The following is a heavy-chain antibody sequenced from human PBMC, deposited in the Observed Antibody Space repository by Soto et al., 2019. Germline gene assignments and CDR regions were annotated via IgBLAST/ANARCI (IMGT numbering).Heavy chain of an antibody. CDR1: GFTFSSYW. CDR2: INSDGSST. CDR3: ARDCSSTSLAGWFDP. Sequence: PGGSLRLSCAAYGFTFSSYWMHWVRQPPGKGLVWVSRINSDGSSTSYADSVKGRFTISRDNAKNTLYLQMNSLRAEDTAVYYCARDCSSTSLAGWFDPWGQGTLVTVSS. D-gene: IGHD2-2*01. J-gene: IGHJ5*02. V-gene: IGHV3-74*01.